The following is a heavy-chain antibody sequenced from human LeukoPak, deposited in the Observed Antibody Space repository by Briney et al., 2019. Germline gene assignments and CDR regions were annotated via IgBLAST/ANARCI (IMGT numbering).Heavy chain of an antibody. Sequence: SETLSLTCTVSGGSISSYYWSWIRQPPGKGLEWIGYIYYSGSTNYNPSLKSRVTISVDTSKNQFSLKLSSVTAADTAVYYCARDSDYYDSSGYFPSEVKYFDLWGRGTLVTVSS. J-gene: IGHJ2*01. V-gene: IGHV4-59*01. CDR1: GGSISSYY. CDR2: IYYSGST. CDR3: ARDSDYYDSSGYFPSEVKYFDL. D-gene: IGHD3-22*01.